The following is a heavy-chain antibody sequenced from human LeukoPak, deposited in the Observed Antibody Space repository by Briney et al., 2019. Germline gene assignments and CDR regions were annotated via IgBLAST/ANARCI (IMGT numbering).Heavy chain of an antibody. J-gene: IGHJ5*02. D-gene: IGHD1-14*01. CDR3: ARDGRLTDDGNWFDP. CDR1: GYSISSGYY. Sequence: SETLSLTCTVSGYSISSGYYWGWIRPPPGKGLEWIGSIYHSGSTYYNPSLKSRVTISVDTSKNQFSLKLSSVTAADTAVYYCARDGRLTDDGNWFDPWGQGTLVTVSS. CDR2: IYHSGST. V-gene: IGHV4-38-2*02.